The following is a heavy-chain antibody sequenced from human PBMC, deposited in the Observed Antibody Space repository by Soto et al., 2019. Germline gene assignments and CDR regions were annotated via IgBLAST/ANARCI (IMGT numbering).Heavy chain of an antibody. V-gene: IGHV1-3*01. CDR1: GYTFTSYA. J-gene: IGHJ6*02. CDR2: INAGNGNT. Sequence: ASVKVSCKASGYTFTSYAMHWVRQAPGQRLEWMGWINAGNGNTKYSQKFQGRVTITRDTSASTAYMELSSLRSEDTAVYYCARDRSGYCSSTSCYYYYYYGMDVWGQGTTVTVS. D-gene: IGHD2-2*01. CDR3: ARDRSGYCSSTSCYYYYYYGMDV.